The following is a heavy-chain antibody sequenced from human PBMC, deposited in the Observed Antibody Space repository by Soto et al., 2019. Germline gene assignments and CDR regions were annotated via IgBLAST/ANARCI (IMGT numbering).Heavy chain of an antibody. J-gene: IGHJ6*02. CDR2: INHSGTT. CDR3: ARGRIAAAGMWDYYYYGMDV. CDR1: GGSFSGYY. Sequence: SETLSLTCAVYGGSFSGYYWGWIRQPPGKGLEWIGEINHSGTTNYNPSLKSRVTISVDTSKNQFSLNLSSVTAADTAIYYCARGRIAAAGMWDYYYYGMDVWGQGTTVTVSS. V-gene: IGHV4-34*01. D-gene: IGHD6-13*01.